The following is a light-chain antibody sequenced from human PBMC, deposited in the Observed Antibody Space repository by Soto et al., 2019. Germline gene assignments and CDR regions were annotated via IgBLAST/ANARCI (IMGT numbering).Light chain of an antibody. Sequence: EIVLTQSPGTLSLSPGERATLSCRASQSVISTYLAWYQQKPGQAPRLLIYGASSRATGIPDMFSGSGSGTDFTLTISRLEPEDFAVYYCQQYRDSLGTFGQGTKVDIK. CDR3: QQYRDSLGT. CDR2: GAS. V-gene: IGKV3-20*01. CDR1: QSVISTY. J-gene: IGKJ1*01.